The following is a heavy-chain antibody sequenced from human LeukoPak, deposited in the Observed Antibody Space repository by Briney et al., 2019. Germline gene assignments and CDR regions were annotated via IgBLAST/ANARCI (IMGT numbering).Heavy chain of an antibody. CDR3: ARASEYCSGGSCYSTPMAT. D-gene: IGHD2-15*01. V-gene: IGHV4-34*01. CDR2: INHSGST. CDR1: GGSFSGYY. Sequence: SETLSLTCAVYGGSFSGYYWSWIRQPPGKGLEWIGEINHSGSTNYNPSLKSRVTISVDTSKNQFSLKLSSVTAADTAVYYCARASEYCSGGSCYSTPMATWGQGTMVTVSS. J-gene: IGHJ3*01.